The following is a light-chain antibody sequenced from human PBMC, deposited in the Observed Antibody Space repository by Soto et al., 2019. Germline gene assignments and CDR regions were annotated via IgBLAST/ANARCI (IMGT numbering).Light chain of an antibody. CDR2: AAS. J-gene: IGKJ4*01. V-gene: IGKV1D-12*01. Sequence: DIQMTQSPSSVSASVGDRVTITCRASQAISSWLAWYQQKPGKAPKLLIYAASSLQSGVPSRFSGSGSGTDFTLTISSLQPEDIATYYCQQANSFPPLTFGGGTKVEIK. CDR3: QQANSFPPLT. CDR1: QAISSW.